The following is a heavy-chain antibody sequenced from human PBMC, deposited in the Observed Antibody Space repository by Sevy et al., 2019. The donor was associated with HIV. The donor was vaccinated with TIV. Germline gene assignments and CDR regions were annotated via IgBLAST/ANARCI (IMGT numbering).Heavy chain of an antibody. J-gene: IGHJ6*02. D-gene: IGHD2-2*01. CDR2: IRNEAYGGKS. CDR3: TRAQYCSSTTCSDGMDV. V-gene: IGHV3-49*03. CDR1: GFTFDDYA. Sequence: GGSLRLSCATSGFTFDDYAMTWFRQAPGKGLEWVGFIRNEAYGGKSEYAASVKGRFSISRDDSKRIAYLQMNSLETEDTAIYYCTRAQYCSSTTCSDGMDVWGQGTTVTVSS.